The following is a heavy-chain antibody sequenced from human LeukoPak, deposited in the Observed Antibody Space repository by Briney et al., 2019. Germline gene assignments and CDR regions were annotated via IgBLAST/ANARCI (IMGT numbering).Heavy chain of an antibody. CDR1: GYTFTSYG. V-gene: IGHV1-18*01. Sequence: SVKVSCKASGYTFTSYGISWVRQAPGQGLEWMGWISAYNGNTNYAQKLQGRVTMTRDTSISTAYMDLSRLRSDDTAVYYCARAGVWDYSDSSGYHNAAFDIWGQGTMVTVSS. CDR2: ISAYNGNT. J-gene: IGHJ3*02. D-gene: IGHD3-22*01. CDR3: ARAGVWDYSDSSGYHNAAFDI.